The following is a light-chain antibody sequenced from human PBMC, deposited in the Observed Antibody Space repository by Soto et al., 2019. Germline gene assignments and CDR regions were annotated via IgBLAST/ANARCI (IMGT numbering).Light chain of an antibody. CDR2: YDD. J-gene: IGLJ2*01. CDR1: SSNIGNKP. V-gene: IGLV1-36*01. Sequence: QSVLTQPPSVSGAPRQRVTISCSGNSSNIGNKPVNWYQQLPGKAPRLLIYYDDLLPSGVSDRFSGSKSGTSASLAISGLQSEDEADYYCATWDDSLNKEVFGGGTKLTVL. CDR3: ATWDDSLNKEV.